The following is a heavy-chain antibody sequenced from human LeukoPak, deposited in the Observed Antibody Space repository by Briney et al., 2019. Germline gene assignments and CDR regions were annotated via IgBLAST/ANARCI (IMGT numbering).Heavy chain of an antibody. CDR1: GGTFSSYA. D-gene: IGHD1-26*01. Sequence: GSSVKVSCKASGGTFSSYAISWVRQAPGQGLEWMGRIIPIFGTANYAQKFQGRVTITTDESTSTAYMELSSLRSEDTAVYYCARTSAPFRGNWFDPWGQGTLVTVSS. J-gene: IGHJ5*02. CDR3: ARTSAPFRGNWFDP. V-gene: IGHV1-69*05. CDR2: IIPIFGTA.